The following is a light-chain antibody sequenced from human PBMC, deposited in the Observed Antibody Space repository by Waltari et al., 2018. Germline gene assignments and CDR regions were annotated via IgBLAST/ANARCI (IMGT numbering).Light chain of an antibody. CDR2: KSS. J-gene: IGKJ2*01. CDR3: QHYDNYPVA. Sequence: DIQMTQYPSTLSASVGDRVSTTCRASQSISIWLAWYQQRSGKAPKLLISKSSSLESGVPSRFSGSGSGTEFTLTITNLHPDDFATYYCQHYDNYPVAFGQGTKLEIK. V-gene: IGKV1-5*03. CDR1: QSISIW.